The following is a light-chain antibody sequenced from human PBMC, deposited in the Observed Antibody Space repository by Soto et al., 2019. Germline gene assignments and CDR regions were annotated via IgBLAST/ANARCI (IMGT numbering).Light chain of an antibody. CDR2: GAS. CDR1: QSVSSSY. J-gene: IGKJ1*01. CDR3: QQYDSSPRWT. Sequence: EIVLTQSPGTLSLSPGERATLSCRASQSVSSSYLVWYQQKPGQAPRLLIYGASSRATGIPDRFSGSGSGTDFTLTISRLEPEDFAVYYCQQYDSSPRWTFGQGTKVEIK. V-gene: IGKV3-20*01.